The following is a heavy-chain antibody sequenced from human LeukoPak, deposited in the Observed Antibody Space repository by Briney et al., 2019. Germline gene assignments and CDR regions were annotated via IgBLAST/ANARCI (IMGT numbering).Heavy chain of an antibody. CDR3: ARGKYDFASFDP. J-gene: IGHJ5*02. Sequence: SETLSLTCTVSGGSISSYYWSWIRQPPGKGLEWIGYIYYSGSTNYNPSLKSRVTISVDTSKNQFSLKLSSVTAADTAVYYCARGKYDFASFDPWGQGTPVTVSS. V-gene: IGHV4-59*01. D-gene: IGHD3-3*01. CDR1: GGSISSYY. CDR2: IYYSGST.